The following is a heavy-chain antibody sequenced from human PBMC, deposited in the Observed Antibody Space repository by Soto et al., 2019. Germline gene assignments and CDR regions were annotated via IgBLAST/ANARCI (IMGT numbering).Heavy chain of an antibody. D-gene: IGHD3-3*01. CDR2: INPNSGGT. CDR3: ARDGTTYYDFWSGPQNPHYYYGMDV. J-gene: IGHJ6*02. Sequence: GASVKVSCKASGYTFTGYYMHWVRQAPGQGLEWMGWINPNSGGTNYAQKFQGWVTMTRDTSISTAYMELSRLRSDDTAVYYCARDGTTYYDFWSGPQNPHYYYGMDVWGQGTTVTVSS. CDR1: GYTFTGYY. V-gene: IGHV1-2*04.